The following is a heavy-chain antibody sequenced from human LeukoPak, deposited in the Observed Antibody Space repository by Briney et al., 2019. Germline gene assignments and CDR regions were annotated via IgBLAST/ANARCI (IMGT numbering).Heavy chain of an antibody. J-gene: IGHJ4*02. CDR1: GFTVSSNY. D-gene: IGHD3-3*02. V-gene: IGHV3-53*01. CDR3: AKGTSTLDY. CDR2: IYSGGST. Sequence: GGSLRLSCAVSGFTVSSNYMSWVRQAPGKGLEWVSVIYSGGSTYYADSVKGRFTISRDNSKNMVYLQMNSLRVEDTAVYFCAKGTSTLDYWGQGTLVTVSS.